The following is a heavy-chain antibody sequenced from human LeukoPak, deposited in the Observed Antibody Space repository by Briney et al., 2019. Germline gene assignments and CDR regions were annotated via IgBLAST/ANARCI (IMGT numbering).Heavy chain of an antibody. Sequence: PGGSLRLSCAASGFTFSSYWMHWVRHAPGKGLVWVSRINSDGSSTSYADSVKGRFTISRDNAKNTLYLQMNSLRAEDTSVYYCVRGDSGSYYYWGQGTLVTVSS. V-gene: IGHV3-74*01. CDR3: VRGDSGSYYY. D-gene: IGHD1-26*01. CDR1: GFTFSSYW. CDR2: INSDGSST. J-gene: IGHJ4*02.